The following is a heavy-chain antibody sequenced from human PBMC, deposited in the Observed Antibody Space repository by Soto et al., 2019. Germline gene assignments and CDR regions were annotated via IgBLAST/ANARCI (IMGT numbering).Heavy chain of an antibody. V-gene: IGHV4-30-2*01. CDR3: AREELGRGVTRISGMDV. CDR1: GGSISSGGYS. Sequence: PSETLSLTCAVSGGSISSGGYSWSWIRQPPGKGLEWIGYIYHSGSTYYNPSLKSRVTISVDRSKNQFSLKLSSVTAADTAVYYCAREELGRGVTRISGMDVWGQGTTVTVSS. CDR2: IYHSGST. D-gene: IGHD4-17*01. J-gene: IGHJ6*02.